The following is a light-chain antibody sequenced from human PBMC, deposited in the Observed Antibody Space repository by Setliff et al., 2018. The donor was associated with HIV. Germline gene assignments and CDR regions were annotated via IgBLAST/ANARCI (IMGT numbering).Light chain of an antibody. V-gene: IGKV1-39*01. CDR3: QQVYVTPVT. J-gene: IGKJ1*01. Sequence: DIQMTQSPSSLSASVGDRVTITCRASHRIIVHLNWYQVKPGKAPKLLIFAGSTLQTWFPSRFSGSLDGSTFTLTISSLQLEDVATYYCQQVYVTPVTFGQVTKLDIK. CDR1: HRIIVH. CDR2: AGS.